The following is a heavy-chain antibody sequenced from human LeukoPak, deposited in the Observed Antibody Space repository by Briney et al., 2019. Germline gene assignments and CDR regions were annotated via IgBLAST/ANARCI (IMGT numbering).Heavy chain of an antibody. J-gene: IGHJ6*02. D-gene: IGHD1-14*01. CDR2: VHYSGST. Sequence: SETLSLTCTVSGGSISVFYWSWSRQPPGKGLEWIGYVHYSGSTTYNPSLKSRVTISLYTSEKQFSLNLNSLTAADTAVYYCERRNKGPADVWGQGTTVTVSS. V-gene: IGHV4-59*01. CDR1: GGSISVFY. CDR3: ERRNKGPADV.